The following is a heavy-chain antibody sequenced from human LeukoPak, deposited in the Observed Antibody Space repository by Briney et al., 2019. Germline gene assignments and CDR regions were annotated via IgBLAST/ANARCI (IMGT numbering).Heavy chain of an antibody. D-gene: IGHD3-10*01. CDR3: ARDVATMVRGVMVCYFDY. J-gene: IGHJ4*02. CDR2: IYYSGST. Sequence: PSETLSLTCTVSGGSISSSSYYWGWIRQPPGKGLEWIGSIYYSGSTYYNPSLKSRVTISVDTSENQFSLKLSSVTAADTAVYYCARDVATMVRGVMVCYFDYWGQGTLVTVSS. V-gene: IGHV4-39*02. CDR1: GGSISSSSYY.